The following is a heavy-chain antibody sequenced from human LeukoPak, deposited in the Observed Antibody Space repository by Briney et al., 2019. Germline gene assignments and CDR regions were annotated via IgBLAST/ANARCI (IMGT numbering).Heavy chain of an antibody. J-gene: IGHJ3*02. D-gene: IGHD2-15*01. CDR1: GFTLGDYA. V-gene: IGHV3-49*04. CDR2: IRSKAYGGTT. Sequence: GVLRLSCTASGFTLGDYAMSWVRPAPGEGLEWVGFIRSKAYGGTTDYAASVKGRLTISRDDSKSIAYLQMNSLKTEDTAVYYCTRVVVVLNDAFDIWGQGTMVTVSS. CDR3: TRVVVVLNDAFDI.